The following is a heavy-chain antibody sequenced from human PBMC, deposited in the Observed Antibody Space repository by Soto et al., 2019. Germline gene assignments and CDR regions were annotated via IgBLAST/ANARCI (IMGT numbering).Heavy chain of an antibody. D-gene: IGHD3-3*01. CDR1: GYTFTSYY. J-gene: IGHJ6*02. CDR3: ATLTFYYVFWSGYYPRGGADYGMDV. Sequence: ASVKVSCKASGYTFTSYYMHWVRQAPGQGLEWMGIINPSGGSTSYAQKFQGRVTMTRDTSTSTVYMELSSLRSEDTAVFYCATLTFYYVFWSGYYPRGGADYGMDVWGQGTTVTVSS. CDR2: INPSGGST. V-gene: IGHV1-46*01.